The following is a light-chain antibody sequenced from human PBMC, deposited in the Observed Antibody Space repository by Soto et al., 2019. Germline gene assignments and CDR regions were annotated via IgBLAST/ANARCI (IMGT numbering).Light chain of an antibody. CDR3: QQAISFPFT. CDR1: QVINNW. V-gene: IGKV1-12*02. J-gene: IGKJ3*01. Sequence: DIQMTQSPSSVSASVGDRVTITCRASQVINNWLAWYQQKPGKAPNLLIYAASTLQTGVPSRFSGSGSGTDFTLTISSLQPEDFANYYCQQAISFPFTFGPGTKVDIK. CDR2: AAS.